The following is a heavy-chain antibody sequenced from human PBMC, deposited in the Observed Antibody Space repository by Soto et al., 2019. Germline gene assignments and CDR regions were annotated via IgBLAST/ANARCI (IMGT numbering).Heavy chain of an antibody. CDR1: GGTFSSYA. CDR3: ARDAGYCSSTSCYTDFDY. CDR2: IIPIFGTA. J-gene: IGHJ4*02. Sequence: QVQLVQSGAEVKKPGSSVKVSCKASGGTFSSYAISWVRQAPGQGLEWMGGIIPIFGTANYAQKFPGRVTITADESTSTAYMELSSLRSEDTAVYYCARDAGYCSSTSCYTDFDYWGQGTLVTVSS. V-gene: IGHV1-69*01. D-gene: IGHD2-2*02.